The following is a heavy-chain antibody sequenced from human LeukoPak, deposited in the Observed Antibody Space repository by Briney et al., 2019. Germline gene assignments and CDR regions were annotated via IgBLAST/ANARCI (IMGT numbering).Heavy chain of an antibody. Sequence: SETLSLTCTVSGGSISSYYWSWIRQPPGKGLEWIWYIYYSGSTNYNPSLKSRVTISVDTSKNQFSLKLSSVTAADTAVYYCARGPQYSSSWYDYWGQGTLVPVSS. CDR3: ARGPQYSSSWYDY. D-gene: IGHD6-13*01. V-gene: IGHV4-59*01. CDR1: GGSISSYY. J-gene: IGHJ4*02. CDR2: IYYSGST.